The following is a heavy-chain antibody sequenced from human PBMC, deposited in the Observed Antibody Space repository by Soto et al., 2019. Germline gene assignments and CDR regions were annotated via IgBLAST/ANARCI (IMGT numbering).Heavy chain of an antibody. V-gene: IGHV3-74*01. CDR1: VFTFSIYW. D-gene: IGHD1-26*01. CDR3: ENSYWPVGNY. J-gene: IGHJ4*02. CDR2: IKSDGSYT. Sequence: WWSLRVYCSASVFTFSIYWMHWFRQAPGKGLVWVSRIKSDGSYTSYADSVKGRFTISRDNAKNTLYLQMNSLRAEDTAVYYCENSYWPVGNYWGQGIPVTVSS.